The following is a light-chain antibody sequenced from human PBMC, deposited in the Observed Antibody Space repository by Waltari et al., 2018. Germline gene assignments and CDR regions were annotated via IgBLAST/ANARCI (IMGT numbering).Light chain of an antibody. CDR2: WAS. Sequence: DIVMTQSPDSLAVSLGERATIKCKSGQSVLYSSNNKNYLAWYQQKAGQSPKLLIYWASTRESGVPDRFSGSGSGTDFTLTINSLQAEDVAVYYCQQFYSTPRTFGQGTKVEIK. CDR1: QSVLYSSNNKNY. J-gene: IGKJ1*01. V-gene: IGKV4-1*01. CDR3: QQFYSTPRT.